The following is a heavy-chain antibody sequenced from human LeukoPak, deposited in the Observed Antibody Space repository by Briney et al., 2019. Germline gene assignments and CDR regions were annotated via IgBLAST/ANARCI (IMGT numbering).Heavy chain of an antibody. CDR2: IRSDGSTT. CDR3: AGGLAATAY. Sequence: PGGSLRLSCAASGFTFSSYWMHWVRQDPGKGLVWVSRIRSDGSTTSYADSVKGRFTISRDNAQNTLYLQMNNPTAEDTAVYYCAGGLAATAYWGQGTLVTVSS. J-gene: IGHJ4*02. D-gene: IGHD1-1*01. V-gene: IGHV3-74*01. CDR1: GFTFSSYW.